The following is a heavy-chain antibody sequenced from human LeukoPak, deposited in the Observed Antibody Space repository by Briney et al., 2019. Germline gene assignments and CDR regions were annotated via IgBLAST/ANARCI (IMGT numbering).Heavy chain of an antibody. CDR1: GLTFSSYA. CDR2: ISYDGNNK. D-gene: IGHD3-10*01. J-gene: IGHJ5*02. V-gene: IGHV3-30-3*01. CDR3: ARVTPGGAMLRGLIGNWFDP. Sequence: PGGSLRLSCAASGLTFSSYAMSWVRQAPGKGLEWVAVISYDGNNKYYADSVKGRFTIPRDNSEHTLYLQMHSLRAEDTAVYYCARVTPGGAMLRGLIGNWFDPWGQGTLVTVSS.